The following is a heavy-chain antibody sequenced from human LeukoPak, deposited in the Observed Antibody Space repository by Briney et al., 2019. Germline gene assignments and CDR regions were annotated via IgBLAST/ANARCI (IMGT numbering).Heavy chain of an antibody. V-gene: IGHV3-20*04. J-gene: IGHJ6*03. D-gene: IGHD1-1*01. CDR1: GFTFSSYG. CDR2: INWNGGST. CDR3: AKEAGTTYGSYYYYMDV. Sequence: GGSLRLSCAASGFTFSSYGMSWVRQAPGKGLEWVSSINWNGGSTGYADSVKGRFTLSRDNSKNTLYLQMNSLRAEDTAVYYCAKEAGTTYGSYYYYMDVWGKGTTVTVSS.